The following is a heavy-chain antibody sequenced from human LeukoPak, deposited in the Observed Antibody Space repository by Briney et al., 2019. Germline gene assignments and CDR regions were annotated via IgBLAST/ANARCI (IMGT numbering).Heavy chain of an antibody. CDR2: TRNKANRYTT. V-gene: IGHV3-72*01. CDR3: TRGGRYLPLDI. J-gene: IGHJ3*02. CDR1: GFTLSDHY. D-gene: IGHD3-10*01. Sequence: GGPLRLSCAASGFTLSDHYMDWVRQAPGKGLEWVGRTRNKANRYTTEYAASVKGRFTISRDDSKNSLYLQINSLKTEDTAVYYCTRGGRYLPLDIWDQGTMVTVSS.